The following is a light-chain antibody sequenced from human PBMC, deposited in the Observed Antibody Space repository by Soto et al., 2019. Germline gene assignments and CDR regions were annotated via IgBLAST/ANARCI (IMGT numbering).Light chain of an antibody. CDR1: QTVSSRY. CDR3: QQYGRSPPFT. Sequence: EIVLTQSPGTLSLSPGERATLSCRASQTVSSRYLAWYQQKPGQAPSLLMYGASNRATGIPDRFSGSGSGTEFTLTISRLEPEDFAVYFCQQYGRSPPFTFGQGTKVEIK. CDR2: GAS. J-gene: IGKJ2*01. V-gene: IGKV3-20*01.